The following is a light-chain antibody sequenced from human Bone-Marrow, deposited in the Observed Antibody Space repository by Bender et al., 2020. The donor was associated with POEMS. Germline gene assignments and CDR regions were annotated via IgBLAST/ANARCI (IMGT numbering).Light chain of an antibody. CDR1: SSDIGVYNY. V-gene: IGLV2-14*03. CDR3: CSYAGRYRYV. Sequence: QSALTQPASVSGAPGQSITISCTGTSSDIGVYNYVSWYQQHPGKAPQLMIYDVSNRPSGASSRFSGSKSGNTASLTISGLQAEDEADYYCCSYAGRYRYVFGSGTTVTVL. J-gene: IGLJ1*01. CDR2: DVS.